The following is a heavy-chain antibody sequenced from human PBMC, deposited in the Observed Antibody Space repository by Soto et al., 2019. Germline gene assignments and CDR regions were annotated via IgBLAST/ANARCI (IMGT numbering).Heavy chain of an antibody. Sequence: QVRLQESGPGLVKPAQTLSLTCTVSGGSISSGDYYWSWIRQPPGKGLEWIGYIYNSESTSYFPPLRSRLTISVATSKNQFSLKLSSVTAADTAVYDCASSSGSKNSHLRHCGQGTRVTVSS. V-gene: IGHV4-30-4*01. CDR3: ASSSGSKNSHLRH. J-gene: IGHJ4*02. D-gene: IGHD3-22*01. CDR2: IYNSEST. CDR1: GGSISSGDYY.